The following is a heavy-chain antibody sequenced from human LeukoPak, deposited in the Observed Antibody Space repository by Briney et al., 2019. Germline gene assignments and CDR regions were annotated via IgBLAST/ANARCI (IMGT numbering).Heavy chain of an antibody. V-gene: IGHV4-34*01. Sequence: PSETLSLTCAVYGGSFSGYYWSGIRQPPGKGLEWIGEINHSGSTNYNPSLKSRVTISVDTSKNQFSLKLSSVTAADTAVYYCARGPPGLARIAAAGLVYYYYMDVWGKGTTVTVSS. CDR2: INHSGST. CDR3: ARGPPGLARIAAAGLVYYYYMDV. J-gene: IGHJ6*03. D-gene: IGHD6-13*01. CDR1: GGSFSGYY.